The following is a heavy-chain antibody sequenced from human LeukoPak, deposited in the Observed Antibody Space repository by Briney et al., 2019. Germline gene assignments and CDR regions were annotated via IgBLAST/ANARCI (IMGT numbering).Heavy chain of an antibody. CDR1: GYTFANYW. CDR3: ARMGWDCSSTSCYLGWFDP. D-gene: IGHD2-2*01. CDR2: IYPGDSDT. Sequence: GESLKISCKVSGYTFANYWIGWVRQMPGTGLEWMGIIYPGDSDTRYNPSFQGQVTISADKSISTAYLQRSSLKASDTAIYYCARMGWDCSSTSCYLGWFDPWGQGTPVTVSS. J-gene: IGHJ5*02. V-gene: IGHV5-51*01.